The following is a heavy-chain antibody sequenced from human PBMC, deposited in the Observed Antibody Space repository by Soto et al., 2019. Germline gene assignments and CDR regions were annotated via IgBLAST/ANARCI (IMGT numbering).Heavy chain of an antibody. Sequence: QVQLVESGGGVVQSGRSLRLSCAASGFTFSSYGMHWVRQAPGKGLEWVAVIWYDGSNQYYADSVKGQFTISRDNSKNTVYLQMNSLRAEDTAVYYCAGGNWEERSGMDVWGQGTTVTVSS. V-gene: IGHV3-33*01. CDR3: AGGNWEERSGMDV. J-gene: IGHJ6*02. CDR2: IWYDGSNQ. CDR1: GFTFSSYG. D-gene: IGHD1-1*01.